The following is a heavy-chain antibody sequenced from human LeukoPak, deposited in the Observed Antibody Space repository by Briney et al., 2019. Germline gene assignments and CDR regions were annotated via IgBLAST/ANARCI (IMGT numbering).Heavy chain of an antibody. Sequence: GGSLRLSCAASGFTFSSYAMHWVRPAPGKGLEWVAVISYDGSNKYYADSVKGRFTISRDNSKNTLYLQMNSLRAEDTAVYYCARSYGGNFMDYWGQGTLVTVSS. J-gene: IGHJ4*02. V-gene: IGHV3-30-3*01. CDR1: GFTFSSYA. D-gene: IGHD4-23*01. CDR2: ISYDGSNK. CDR3: ARSYGGNFMDY.